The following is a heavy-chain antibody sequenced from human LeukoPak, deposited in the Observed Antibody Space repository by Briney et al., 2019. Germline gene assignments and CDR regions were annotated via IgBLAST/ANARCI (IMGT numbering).Heavy chain of an antibody. V-gene: IGHV3-11*01. CDR1: GLTFSDYY. CDR2: ISSSGSTI. Sequence: KPGGSLRLSCAASGLTFSDYYMSWIPQAPGKGLGWVSYISSSGSTIYYADSVKGRFTISSDNAKNSLYLQMNSLRAEDTAVYYCATAERYGSDMDVWGKGTTDTVSS. D-gene: IGHD5-18*01. CDR3: ATAERYGSDMDV. J-gene: IGHJ6*03.